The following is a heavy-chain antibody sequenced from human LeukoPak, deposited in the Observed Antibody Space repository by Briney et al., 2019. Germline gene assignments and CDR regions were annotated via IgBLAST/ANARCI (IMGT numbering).Heavy chain of an antibody. Sequence: GGSLRLSCAASGFNFTNAWVSWVRRAPGKGLEWLGRIKSKADGGTTLHAASVEDRFAISRGDSINTLYLQMNSLKIEDTAVYYCTDSPTSLWGQGILVTVSS. CDR1: GFNFTNAW. D-gene: IGHD1-1*01. CDR2: IKSKADGGTT. CDR3: TDSPTSL. J-gene: IGHJ4*02. V-gene: IGHV3-15*01.